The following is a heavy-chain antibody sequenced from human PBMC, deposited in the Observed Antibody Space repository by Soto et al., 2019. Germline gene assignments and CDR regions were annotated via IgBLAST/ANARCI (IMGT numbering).Heavy chain of an antibody. J-gene: IGHJ6*02. V-gene: IGHV3-30-3*01. Sequence: QVQLVESGGGVVQPGRSLRLSCAASGFTFSSYAMHWVRQAPGKGLEWVAVISYDGSNKYYADSVKGRFTISRANSKNXXYRHMNSLRAEDTAVCYWARDRGLTVTKGSYGMDVWGQGTTVTVSS. CDR3: ARDRGLTVTKGSYGMDV. CDR1: GFTFSSYA. CDR2: ISYDGSNK. D-gene: IGHD4-17*01.